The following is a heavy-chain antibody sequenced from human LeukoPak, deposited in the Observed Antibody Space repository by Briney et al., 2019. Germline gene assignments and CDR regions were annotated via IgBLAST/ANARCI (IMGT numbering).Heavy chain of an antibody. J-gene: IGHJ4*02. Sequence: GGSLRLSCAASGFTFSSYGMHWVRQAPGKGLEWVAVIWYDGSNKYYADSVKGRFTISRDNAKNSLYLQMNSLRAEDTAVYYCARDLAARREYYFDYWGQGTLVTVSS. CDR2: IWYDGSNK. CDR3: ARDLAARREYYFDY. CDR1: GFTFSSYG. V-gene: IGHV3-33*01. D-gene: IGHD6-6*01.